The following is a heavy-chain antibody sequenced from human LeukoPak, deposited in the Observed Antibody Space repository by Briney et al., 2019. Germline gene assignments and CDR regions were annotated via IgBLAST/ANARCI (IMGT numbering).Heavy chain of an antibody. CDR2: INPSGGST. CDR3: ARLVTGSNPADF. J-gene: IGHJ4*02. Sequence: ASVKVSCKASGYTFTSSYMHWVRQAPGQGLEWMGIINPSGGSTSYAQKFQGRVTMTRDMSTSTVYMELSNLRSEDTAVYFCARLVTGSNPADFWGQGTLVTVSS. D-gene: IGHD1-26*01. CDR1: GYTFTSSY. V-gene: IGHV1-46*01.